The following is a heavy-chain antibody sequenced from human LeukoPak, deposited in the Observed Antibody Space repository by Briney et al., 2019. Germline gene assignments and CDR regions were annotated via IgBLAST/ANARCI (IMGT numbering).Heavy chain of an antibody. D-gene: IGHD1-1*01. CDR1: GFTVSSNY. CDR2: IYSGGST. V-gene: IGHV3-66*02. Sequence: GGSLRLSCAASGFTVSSNYMSWVRQAPGKGLEWVSVIYSGGSTYHADSVKGRFTISRDNSKNTLYLQMNSLRAEDTAVYYCARAGTTYYYYYMDVWGKGTTVTVSS. J-gene: IGHJ6*03. CDR3: ARAGTTYYYYYMDV.